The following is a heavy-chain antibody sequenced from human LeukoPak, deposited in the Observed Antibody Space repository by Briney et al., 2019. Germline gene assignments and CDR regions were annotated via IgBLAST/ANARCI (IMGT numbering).Heavy chain of an antibody. J-gene: IGHJ4*02. D-gene: IGHD6-19*01. CDR2: INPYSGDT. CDR3: ARTRWGRAVSGLDY. Sequence: ASVKVSCKASGYSFTDYYMHWVRQAPGQGLEWMGWINPYSGDTKYAQKFQGRVTMTRDTSINTAYMELSRLMSDDTAVYYCARTRWGRAVSGLDYWGQGALVTVSS. CDR1: GYSFTDYY. V-gene: IGHV1-2*02.